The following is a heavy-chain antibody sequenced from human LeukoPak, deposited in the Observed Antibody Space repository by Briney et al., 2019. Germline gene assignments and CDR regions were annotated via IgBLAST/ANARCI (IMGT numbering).Heavy chain of an antibody. V-gene: IGHV3-21*01. CDR1: GFTFSSYS. J-gene: IGHJ6*03. Sequence: PGGSLRLSRAASGFTFSSYSMNWVRQAPGKGLEWVSSISSSSSYIYYADSVKGRFTISRDNAKNSLYLQMNSLRAEDTAVYYCARATCSSTSCPYYYYMDVWGKGTTVTVSS. D-gene: IGHD2-2*01. CDR3: ARATCSSTSCPYYYYMDV. CDR2: ISSSSSYI.